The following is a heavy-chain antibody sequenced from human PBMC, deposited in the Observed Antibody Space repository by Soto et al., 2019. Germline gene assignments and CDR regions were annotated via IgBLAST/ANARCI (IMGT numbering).Heavy chain of an antibody. V-gene: IGHV3-11*06. CDR1: GFTFSVNN. CDR2: ISSSSSYT. Sequence: PGGSLRLTCADSGFTFSVNNKSWIRQAPGKGLEWVSYISSSSSYTNYADSVKGRFTISRDNAKNSLYLQMNSLRAEDTAVYYCARPSYSSGWTPLEGAFDIWGQGTMVTVSS. D-gene: IGHD6-19*01. J-gene: IGHJ3*02. CDR3: ARPSYSSGWTPLEGAFDI.